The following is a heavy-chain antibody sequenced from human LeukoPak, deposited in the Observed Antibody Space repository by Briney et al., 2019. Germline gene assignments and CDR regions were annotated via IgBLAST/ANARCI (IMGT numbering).Heavy chain of an antibody. D-gene: IGHD3-3*01. V-gene: IGHV4-34*01. CDR3: AREGREWLLPDY. CDR2: INHSGST. Sequence: SETLSLTCAVYGGSFSGYYWSWIRQPPGKGLEWIGEINHSGSTNYNPSLKSRVTISVDTSKNQFSLKLSSVTAADTAVYYCAREGREWLLPDYWGQGTLVTASS. CDR1: GGSFSGYY. J-gene: IGHJ4*02.